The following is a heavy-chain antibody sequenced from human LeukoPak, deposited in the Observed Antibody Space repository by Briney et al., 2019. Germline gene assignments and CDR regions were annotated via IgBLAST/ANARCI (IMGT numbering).Heavy chain of an antibody. J-gene: IGHJ5*02. V-gene: IGHV3-23*03. CDR2: TGSGT. CDR1: GFTFSTYG. D-gene: IGHD3-10*01. CDR3: AKDGPLLWFGPTDA. Sequence: PGGSLRLSCVASGFTFSTYGMSWVRQAPGKGSTGSGTFYPDSMKGRFIISRENSQNTVFLQMNSLRPEDTAIYFCAKDGPLLWFGPTDAWGQGILVTVSS.